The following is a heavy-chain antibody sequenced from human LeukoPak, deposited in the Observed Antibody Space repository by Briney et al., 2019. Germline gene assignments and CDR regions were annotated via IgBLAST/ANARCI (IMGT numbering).Heavy chain of an antibody. D-gene: IGHD2-2*01. CDR1: GFTFDDYG. J-gene: IGHJ4*02. CDR3: ARKGYCSSTSCWDFDY. V-gene: IGHV3-20*04. CDR2: INWNGGST. Sequence: GGFLRLSCAASGFTFDDYGMSWVRQAPGKGLEWVSGINWNGGSTGYADSVKGRFTISRDNAKNSLYLQMNSLRAEDTALYYCARKGYCSSTSCWDFDYWGQGTLVTVSS.